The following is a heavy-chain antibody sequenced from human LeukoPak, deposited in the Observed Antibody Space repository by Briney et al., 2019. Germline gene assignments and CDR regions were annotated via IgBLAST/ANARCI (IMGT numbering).Heavy chain of an antibody. V-gene: IGHV3-48*02. CDR3: ARDDPIAVAGTGVFDY. CDR1: GFTFSSYI. J-gene: IGHJ4*02. Sequence: GGSLRLSCAASGFTFSSYIMNWVRQAPGKGLEWVSLISRSTTTIYYAESVKGRFTISRDKAKNSLYLQMNNLRDEDTAVYYCARDDPIAVAGTGVFDYWGQGTLVTVSS. CDR2: ISRSTTTI. D-gene: IGHD6-19*01.